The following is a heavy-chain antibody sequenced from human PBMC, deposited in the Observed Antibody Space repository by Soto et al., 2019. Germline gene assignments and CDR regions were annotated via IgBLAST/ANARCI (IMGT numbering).Heavy chain of an antibody. Sequence: QVQLVQSGAEVKKPGASVKVPCKASGYTFTSYGISWVRQAPGQGLEWMGWISAYNGNTNYAQKLQGRVTMPTDTSTSTAYMELRSLRSDDTAVYYCAREVIVVVPAAIYYYGMDVWGQGTTVTVSS. CDR2: ISAYNGNT. CDR3: AREVIVVVPAAIYYYGMDV. CDR1: GYTFTSYG. V-gene: IGHV1-18*01. D-gene: IGHD2-2*01. J-gene: IGHJ6*02.